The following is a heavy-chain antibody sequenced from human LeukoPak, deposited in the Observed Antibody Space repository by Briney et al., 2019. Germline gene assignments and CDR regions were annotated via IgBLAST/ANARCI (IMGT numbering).Heavy chain of an antibody. CDR1: GFTFSKYW. CDR3: VRELDGTLDY. Sequence: GGSLRLSCAASGFTFSKYWMSWDRQAPGKGLEWVANIKQDGGEKYYVDSVEGRFTISRDNAKNSLDLQMNSLRAEDTAVYYCVRELDGTLDYWGQGTLVTVSS. CDR2: IKQDGGEK. V-gene: IGHV3-7*04. J-gene: IGHJ4*02. D-gene: IGHD1-26*01.